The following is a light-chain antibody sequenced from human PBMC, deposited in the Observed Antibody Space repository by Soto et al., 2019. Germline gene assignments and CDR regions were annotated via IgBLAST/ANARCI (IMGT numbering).Light chain of an antibody. CDR2: EVR. CDR1: SSDVGGYNH. J-gene: IGLJ3*02. CDR3: CSYTSSSIRV. Sequence: QSALTQPASVSGSPGQSITISCTGTSSDVGGYNHVSWYQQHPGKAPKLIIYEVRNRPSGVSNRLSGSKSGNTDSLTISGLQADDEADYYCCSYTSSSIRVFCGGTTLTVL. V-gene: IGLV2-14*01.